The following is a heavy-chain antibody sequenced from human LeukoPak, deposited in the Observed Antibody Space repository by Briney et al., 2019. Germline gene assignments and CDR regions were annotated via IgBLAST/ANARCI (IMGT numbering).Heavy chain of an antibody. Sequence: PGGSLRLSCAASGFTFSSYWMSWVRQAPGKGLEWVANIKQDGSEKYYVDSVKGRFTISRDNAKNSLYLQMNSLRADDTAVYYCARDHYDIWTGYTNWFDPWGQGTLVTVSS. CDR3: ARDHYDIWTGYTNWFDP. CDR1: GFTFSSYW. J-gene: IGHJ5*02. CDR2: IKQDGSEK. D-gene: IGHD3-9*01. V-gene: IGHV3-7*01.